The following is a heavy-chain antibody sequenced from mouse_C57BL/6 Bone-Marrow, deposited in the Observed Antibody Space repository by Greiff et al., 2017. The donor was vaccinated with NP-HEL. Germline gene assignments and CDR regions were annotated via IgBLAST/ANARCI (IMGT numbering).Heavy chain of an antibody. CDR2: IRLKSDNYAT. CDR3: TSTYYGSSHWYFDV. D-gene: IGHD1-1*01. J-gene: IGHJ1*03. CDR1: GFTFSNYW. V-gene: IGHV6-3*01. Sequence: EVKLVESGGGLVQPGGSMKLSCVASGFTFSNYWMNWVRQSPEKGLEWVAQIRLKSDNYATHYAESVKGRFTIARDDSKRSVYLQMNNLRAEDTGIYYCTSTYYGSSHWYFDVWGTGTTVTVSS.